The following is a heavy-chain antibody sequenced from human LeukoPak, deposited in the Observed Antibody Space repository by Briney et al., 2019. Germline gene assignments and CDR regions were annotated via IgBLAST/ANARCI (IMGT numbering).Heavy chain of an antibody. Sequence: GGSLRLSCAASGFTFSIYAMSWVRQAPGEGLQWVSSITSRGESTWYVDSVKGRFTITRDNSENTLYLQMHSLRAEDTAVYYCARDRPNYYGSDGHYYRRDGDYWGRGTLVSVSS. V-gene: IGHV3-23*01. CDR2: ITSRGEST. D-gene: IGHD3-22*01. J-gene: IGHJ4*02. CDR3: ARDRPNYYGSDGHYYRRDGDY. CDR1: GFTFSIYA.